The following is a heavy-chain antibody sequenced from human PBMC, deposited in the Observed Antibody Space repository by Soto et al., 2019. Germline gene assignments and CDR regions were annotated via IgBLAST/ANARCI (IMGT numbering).Heavy chain of an antibody. J-gene: IGHJ6*02. CDR2: ISPYSGNT. D-gene: IGHD3-16*01. V-gene: IGHV1-18*01. CDR1: GYIFVNYG. CDR3: AMVDNYVTPTPQDV. Sequence: QVQLVQSGDEVRKPGSSVKVSCKASGYIFVNYGIAWVRQAPGQGLEWMGWISPYSGNTHYANKVQGRLTMTTDTSTSTACMDLGSLTSDDTAVYYWAMVDNYVTPTPQDVWGQGTTVTVSS.